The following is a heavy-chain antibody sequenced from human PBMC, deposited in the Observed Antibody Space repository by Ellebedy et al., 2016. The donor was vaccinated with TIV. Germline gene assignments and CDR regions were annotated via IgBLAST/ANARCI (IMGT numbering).Heavy chain of an antibody. CDR1: GFSFTNAW. D-gene: IGHD3-16*02. Sequence: GESLKISXAASGFSFTNAWMSWVRQAPGKGLEWLGRIKSKTDGGTTDYAAPVHGRFTIPRDDSKNTLYLQMNSLKTEDTGVYLCTSAYHHYVWGTYRYTSDYWGQGTLVTVSS. V-gene: IGHV3-15*01. J-gene: IGHJ4*02. CDR3: TSAYHHYVWGTYRYTSDY. CDR2: IKSKTDGGTT.